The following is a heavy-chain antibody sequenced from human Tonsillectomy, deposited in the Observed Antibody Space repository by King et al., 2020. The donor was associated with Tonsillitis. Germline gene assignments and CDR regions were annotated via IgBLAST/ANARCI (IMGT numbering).Heavy chain of an antibody. J-gene: IGHJ3*02. V-gene: IGHV3-23*04. Sequence: DVQLVESGGGLVQPGGSLRLSCAASGFTFSSYAMSWVRQAPGKGLEWVSGISGRGGSTYYVDSVKGRFTISRDNSKNTLYLQMNSLRAEDTAVYYCAKNVDSEVGAFDIWGQGTMVTVSS. D-gene: IGHD5-18*01. CDR1: GFTFSSYA. CDR2: ISGRGGST. CDR3: AKNVDSEVGAFDI.